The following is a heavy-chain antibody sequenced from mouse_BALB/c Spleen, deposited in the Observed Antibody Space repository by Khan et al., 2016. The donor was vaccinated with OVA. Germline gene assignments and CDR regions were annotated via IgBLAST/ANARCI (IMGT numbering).Heavy chain of an antibody. D-gene: IGHD2-1*01. J-gene: IGHJ3*01. V-gene: IGHV9-3-1*01. CDR3: SSSNGNYWFAY. CDR1: GYTLTDYG. Sequence: QIQLVQSGPELKKPGETVKISCKASGYTLTDYGMNWVKQAPGKGLKWMGWINTYTGEATYADDFKGRFAFSLETSASTAYLQINNLKTEDTATYFCSSSNGNYWFAYWGQGTLVTVSA. CDR2: INTYTGEA.